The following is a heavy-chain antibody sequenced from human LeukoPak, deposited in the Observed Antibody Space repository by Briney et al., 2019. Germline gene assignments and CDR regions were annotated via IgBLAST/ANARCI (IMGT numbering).Heavy chain of an antibody. D-gene: IGHD6-19*01. J-gene: IGHJ4*02. CDR1: SGSISSGSYY. CDR2: IYTSGST. V-gene: IGHV4-61*02. CDR3: ARLTPGIAVAGSDFDY. Sequence: SETLSLTCTVSSGSISSGSYYWSWIRQPAGTGLEWIGRIYTSGSTNYNPSLKSRVTISVDTSKNQFSLKLSSVTAADTAVYYCARLTPGIAVAGSDFDYWGQGTLVTVSS.